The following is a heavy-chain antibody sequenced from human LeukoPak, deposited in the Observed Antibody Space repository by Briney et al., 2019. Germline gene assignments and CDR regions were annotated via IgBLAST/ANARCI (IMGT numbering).Heavy chain of an antibody. CDR3: ASGLGSSGYDYGG. D-gene: IGHD3-22*01. CDR2: FSARGDER. V-gene: IGHV3-23*01. CDR1: GFTFSSYA. Sequence: GGSLRLSCAGSGFTFSSYAMNWVRKAPEKGLEWVSSFSARGDERFYAASVKGRFTISRDSSKNMVHLQMTTLRAEDTALYYCASGLGSSGYDYGGWGQGTLVTVSS. J-gene: IGHJ4*02.